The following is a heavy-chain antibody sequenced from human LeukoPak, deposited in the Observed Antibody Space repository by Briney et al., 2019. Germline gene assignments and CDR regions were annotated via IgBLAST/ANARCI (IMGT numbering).Heavy chain of an antibody. D-gene: IGHD4-11*01. CDR2: IYNSGIT. V-gene: IGHV4-59*08. CDR1: GGSISGYY. CDR3: ARSVPSLDYLFDS. Sequence: SETLSLTCTVSGGSISGYYWTWIRQLPGKGLEWIGYIYNSGITNYNPSLKSRVTVSVDTSKNQFSPRLTSVTAADTAVYYCARSVPSLDYLFDSWGHGTLVTVSS. J-gene: IGHJ5*01.